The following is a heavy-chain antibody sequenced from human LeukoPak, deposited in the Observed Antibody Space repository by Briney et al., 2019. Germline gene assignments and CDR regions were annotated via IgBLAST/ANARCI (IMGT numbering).Heavy chain of an antibody. CDR1: GGSISSSSYY. CDR2: IYYSGST. CDR3: AELGYCSGGSCGGFWVDY. J-gene: IGHJ4*02. Sequence: PSETLSLTCTVSGGSISSSSYYWGWIRQPPGKGLEWIGSIYYSGSTYFNPSLKSRVTISVDTSKNQFSLKLSSVTAADTAVYYCAELGYCSGGSCGGFWVDYWGQGTLVTVSS. D-gene: IGHD2-15*01. V-gene: IGHV4-39*01.